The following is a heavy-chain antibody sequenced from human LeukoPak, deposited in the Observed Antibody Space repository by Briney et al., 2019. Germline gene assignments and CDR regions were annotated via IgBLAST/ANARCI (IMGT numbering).Heavy chain of an antibody. J-gene: IGHJ4*02. V-gene: IGHV3-23*01. CDR3: ANSVTFGGALRGD. D-gene: IGHD3-16*01. CDR2: ISPSGGIT. CDR1: GFTFSSHG. Sequence: GGSLRLSCAASGFTFSSHGMNWVRQAPGKGLEWVSGISPSGGITYYTDSVKGRFTISRDNAKNSLYLQMNSLRAEDTAVYYCANSVTFGGALRGDWGQGTLVTVSS.